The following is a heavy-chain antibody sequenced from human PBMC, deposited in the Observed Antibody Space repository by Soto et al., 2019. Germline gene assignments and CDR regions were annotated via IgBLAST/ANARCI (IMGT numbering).Heavy chain of an antibody. Sequence: QVQLVQSGAEVKKPGSSVKVSCRASGGTFNNYVINWVRQAPGQGLEWMAGIIPIFGTANYAQKFQGRVTITADKSTSTGYMDLNSLRSDDTTVYYCAGRCEVTNCLRQFDYLGQGTLVTVSS. J-gene: IGHJ4*02. D-gene: IGHD2-2*01. CDR2: IIPIFGTA. V-gene: IGHV1-69*06. CDR3: AGRCEVTNCLRQFDY. CDR1: GGTFNNYV.